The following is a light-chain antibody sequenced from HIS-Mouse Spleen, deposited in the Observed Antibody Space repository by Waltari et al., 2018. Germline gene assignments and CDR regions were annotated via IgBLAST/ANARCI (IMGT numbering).Light chain of an antibody. Sequence: EVVMTQSPATLSVSPGERATLSCRASRRVSSNLAWYPHKPGQAPRLLIYGASTRATGIPARFSGSGSGTEFTLTISSLQSEDFAVYYCQQYNNWLTWTFGQGTKVEIK. J-gene: IGKJ1*01. CDR1: RRVSSN. CDR3: QQYNNWLTWT. V-gene: IGKV3-15*01. CDR2: GAS.